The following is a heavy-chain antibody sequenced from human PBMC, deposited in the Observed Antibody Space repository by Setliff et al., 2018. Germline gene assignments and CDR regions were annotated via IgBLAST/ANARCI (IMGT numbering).Heavy chain of an antibody. CDR2: IGGHNDDP. V-gene: IGHV1-18*01. CDR1: GYPFNNYG. CDR3: ARSWRAGALNHFDY. J-gene: IGHJ4*02. D-gene: IGHD3-3*01. Sequence: ASVKVSCKASGYPFNNYGISWLRQTPGQGLEWMGWIGGHNDDPLFAQKFQGRVTITTDTPTTTAYMELKSLRSDDTAVYYCARSWRAGALNHFDYWGQGSRVTVSS.